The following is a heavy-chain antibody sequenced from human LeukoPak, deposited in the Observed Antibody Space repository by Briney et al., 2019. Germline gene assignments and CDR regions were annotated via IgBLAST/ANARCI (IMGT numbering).Heavy chain of an antibody. CDR1: GYAFTSYD. D-gene: IGHD3-9*01. J-gene: IGHJ4*02. CDR3: VRPRDYTGYYQYYFDY. CDR2: MNPNSGNT. Sequence: EASVKVSCKASGYAFTSYDINWVRQAPGQGLEWIGWMNPNSGNTDYAQKFQGRVTMTRDTSINTAYMELSNPRSEDTAVYYCVRPRDYTGYYQYYFDYWGQGTLVTVSS. V-gene: IGHV1-8*01.